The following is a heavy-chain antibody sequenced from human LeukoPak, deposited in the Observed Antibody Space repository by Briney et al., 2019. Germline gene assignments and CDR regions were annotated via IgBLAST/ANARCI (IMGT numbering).Heavy chain of an antibody. Sequence: PGGSLRLSCAAAGLPFSSCSMTWVRHGPGKGLEWLSYINSDSSIVRYADSVKGRFTISRDNAKNSLYLQMSSVRDEDAAVYYCAGSVAANWFYYWGQGTLVTVSS. J-gene: IGHJ4*02. CDR1: GLPFSSCS. V-gene: IGHV3-48*02. CDR2: INSDSSIV. CDR3: AGSVAANWFYY. D-gene: IGHD1-1*01.